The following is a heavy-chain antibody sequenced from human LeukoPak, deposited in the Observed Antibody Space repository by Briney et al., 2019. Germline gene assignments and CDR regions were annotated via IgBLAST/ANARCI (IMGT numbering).Heavy chain of an antibody. CDR1: GYTFTDYG. D-gene: IGHD2-2*01. Sequence: ASVKVSCKPSGYTFTDYGISWVRQAPGQGLEWMGWVSAYNGNTNYAQKLQGRVTMTTDTSTSTAYMELRSLRSDDTAVYYCASLLGYCSSTSCHGWFDPWGQGTLVTVSS. J-gene: IGHJ5*02. V-gene: IGHV1-18*01. CDR2: VSAYNGNT. CDR3: ASLLGYCSSTSCHGWFDP.